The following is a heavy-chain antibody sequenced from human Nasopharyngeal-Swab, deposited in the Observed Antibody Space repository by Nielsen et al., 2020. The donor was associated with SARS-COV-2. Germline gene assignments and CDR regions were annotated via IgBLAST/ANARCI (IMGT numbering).Heavy chain of an antibody. J-gene: IGHJ6*02. CDR2: ISSSGSTI. CDR3: ARDGLDYDFWSAYFMDV. Sequence: LKISCAASGFTFSDYYMSWIRQAPGKGLEWVSYISSSGSTIYYADSVKGRFTISRDNAKNSLYLQMNSLRAEDTAVYYCARDGLDYDFWSAYFMDVWGQGTTVTVSS. CDR1: GFTFSDYY. V-gene: IGHV3-11*04. D-gene: IGHD3-3*01.